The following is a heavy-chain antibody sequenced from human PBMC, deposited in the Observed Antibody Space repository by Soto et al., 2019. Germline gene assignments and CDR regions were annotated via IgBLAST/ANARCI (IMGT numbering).Heavy chain of an antibody. D-gene: IGHD4-17*01. CDR3: ARANGDFDY. Sequence: QVQLVQSGAEVKKPGASVQVSCKASGYTFTSYDINWVRQATGQGLEWMGWMNLNSGYTGYAQKSQGRVTMTRDNSIRTAFMELSSLRSEDAAVYYCARANGDFDYWGQGTLVTVSS. CDR1: GYTFTSYD. V-gene: IGHV1-8*01. CDR2: MNLNSGYT. J-gene: IGHJ4*02.